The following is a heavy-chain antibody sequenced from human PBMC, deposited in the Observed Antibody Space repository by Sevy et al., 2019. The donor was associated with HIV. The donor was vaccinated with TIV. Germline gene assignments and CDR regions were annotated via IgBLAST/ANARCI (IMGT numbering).Heavy chain of an antibody. J-gene: IGHJ3*02. CDR1: GFTFNSYT. Sequence: GGSLRLSCAASGFTFNSYTMNWVRQAPGKGLEWVSSISFSSNYIYYADSVKGRFTISRDNAKNSLYLQMNSLRAEDTAIYYCARPYGSGSWEYFDIWGQGTMVTVSS. CDR2: ISFSSNYI. V-gene: IGHV3-21*01. CDR3: ARPYGSGSWEYFDI. D-gene: IGHD3-10*01.